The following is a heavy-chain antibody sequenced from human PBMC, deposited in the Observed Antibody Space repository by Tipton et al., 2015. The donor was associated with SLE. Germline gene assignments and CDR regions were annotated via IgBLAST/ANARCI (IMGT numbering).Heavy chain of an antibody. CDR2: MYTSGST. J-gene: IGHJ1*01. D-gene: IGHD1-26*01. CDR3: ARGAGGFPEPLEYFQH. Sequence: TLSLTCTVSGGSISGGSYYWSWIRQPAGKGLEWIGRMYTSGSTNYNPSLKSRVTISVDTSKNQFSLKLSSVTAADTAVYYCARGAGGFPEPLEYFQHWGQGTLVTVSS. CDR1: GGSISGGSYY. V-gene: IGHV4-61*02.